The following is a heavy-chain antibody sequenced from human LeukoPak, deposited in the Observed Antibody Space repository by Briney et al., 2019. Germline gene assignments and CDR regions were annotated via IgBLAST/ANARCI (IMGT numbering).Heavy chain of an antibody. J-gene: IGHJ6*03. Sequence: SETLSLTCTVSGGSISSYYWSWIRQPPGKGLEWIGYIYTSRSTNYNPSLKSRVTISVDTSKNQFSLKPSSVTAADTAVYYCARHYCGGDCYAGPYYYYYMDVWGKGTTVTVSS. CDR3: ARHYCGGDCYAGPYYYYYMDV. CDR2: IYTSRST. CDR1: GGSISSYY. V-gene: IGHV4-4*09. D-gene: IGHD2-21*02.